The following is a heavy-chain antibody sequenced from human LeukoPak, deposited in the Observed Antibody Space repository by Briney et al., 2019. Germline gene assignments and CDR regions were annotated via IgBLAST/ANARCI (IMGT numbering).Heavy chain of an antibody. CDR2: IYYSGST. V-gene: IGHV4-39*07. Sequence: SETLSLTCTVSGGSISSSSYYWSWIRQPPGKGLEWIGSIYYSGSTYYNPSLKSRVTISVDTSKNQFSLKLSSVTAADTAVYYCASDRETYPLNWFDPWGQGTLVTVSS. CDR3: ASDRETYPLNWFDP. D-gene: IGHD5-24*01. CDR1: GGSISSSSYY. J-gene: IGHJ5*02.